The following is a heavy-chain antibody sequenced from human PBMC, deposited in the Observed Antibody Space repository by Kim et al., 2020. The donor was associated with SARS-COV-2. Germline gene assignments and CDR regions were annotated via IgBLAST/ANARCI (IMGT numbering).Heavy chain of an antibody. V-gene: IGHV4-31*03. J-gene: IGHJ6*02. D-gene: IGHD2-21*01. CDR1: GGSISSGGYY. CDR2: IYYSGST. CDR3: AREGGRDCGGDCYYYYGMDV. Sequence: SETLSLTCTVSGGSISSGGYYWSWIRQHPGKGLEWIGYIYYSGSTYYNPSLKSRVTISVDTSKNQFSLKLSSVTAADTAVYYCAREGGRDCGGDCYYYYGMDVWGQGTTVTVSS.